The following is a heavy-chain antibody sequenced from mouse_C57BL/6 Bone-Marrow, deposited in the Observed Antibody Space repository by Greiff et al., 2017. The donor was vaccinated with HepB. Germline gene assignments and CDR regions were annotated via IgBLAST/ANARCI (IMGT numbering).Heavy chain of an antibody. J-gene: IGHJ3*01. CDR1: GFTFSSYA. Sequence: EVKLEESGGGLVKPGGSLKLSCAASGFTFSSYAMSWVRQTPEKRLEWVATISDGGSYTYYPDNVKGRFTISRDNAKNNLYLQMSHLKSEDTAMYYCARLLLRSSFAYWGQGTLVTVSA. D-gene: IGHD1-1*01. CDR2: ISDGGSYT. CDR3: ARLLLRSSFAY. V-gene: IGHV5-4*03.